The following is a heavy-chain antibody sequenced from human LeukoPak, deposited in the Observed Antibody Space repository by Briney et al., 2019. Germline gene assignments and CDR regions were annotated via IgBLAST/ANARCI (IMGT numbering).Heavy chain of an antibody. CDR2: INHSGST. D-gene: IGHD3-10*01. CDR1: GGSFSGYY. J-gene: IGHJ4*02. CDR3: ARDYYYGGVDY. Sequence: SETLSLTCAVYGGSFSGYYWSWIRQPPGKGLEWIGEINHSGSTNYNPSLKSRVTISVDTSKNQFSLKLSSVTAADTAVYYCARDYYYGGVDYWGQGTLVTVSS. V-gene: IGHV4-34*01.